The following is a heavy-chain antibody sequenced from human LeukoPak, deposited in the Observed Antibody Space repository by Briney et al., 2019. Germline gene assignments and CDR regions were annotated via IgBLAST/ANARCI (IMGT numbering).Heavy chain of an antibody. CDR3: AKVRGVIYFDY. D-gene: IGHD3-10*01. V-gene: IGHV3-23*01. Sequence: PGGSLRLSCAASGFTFSSYAMNWVRQAPGKGLEWVSTISGSGGSTYYADSVKGRFTISRDNSKNTLYLRMNSLRAEDTAVYYCAKVRGVIYFDYWGQGTLVTVSS. CDR1: GFTFSSYA. J-gene: IGHJ4*02. CDR2: ISGSGGST.